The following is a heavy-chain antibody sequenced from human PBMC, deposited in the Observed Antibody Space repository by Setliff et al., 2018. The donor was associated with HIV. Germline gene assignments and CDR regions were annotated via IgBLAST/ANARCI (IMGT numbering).Heavy chain of an antibody. V-gene: IGHV3-73*01. CDR3: ARTYYYDSSGYYTPNNYFDY. D-gene: IGHD3-22*01. J-gene: IGHJ4*02. Sequence: GGSLRLSCAASGFTFSGSAMHWVRQASGKGLEWVGRIRSKANSYATAYAASVKGRFTISRDDSKNTAYLQMNSLKIEDTAMYYCARTYYYDSSGYYTPNNYFDYWGQGTLVTVSS. CDR2: IRSKANSYAT. CDR1: GFTFSGSA.